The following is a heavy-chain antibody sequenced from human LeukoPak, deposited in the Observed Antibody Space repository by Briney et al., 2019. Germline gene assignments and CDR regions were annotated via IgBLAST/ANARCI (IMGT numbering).Heavy chain of an antibody. Sequence: PGGSLRLSCAASGFTFSSYGMHWVRQAPGKGLEWVAFIRYDGSNKYYADSVKGRFTISRDNSKNTLYLQMNSLRAEDTAVYYCALLSNVVVTAIQYYFDYWGQGTLVTVSS. CDR1: GFTFSSYG. V-gene: IGHV3-30*02. CDR2: IRYDGSNK. J-gene: IGHJ4*02. CDR3: ALLSNVVVTAIQYYFDY. D-gene: IGHD2-21*02.